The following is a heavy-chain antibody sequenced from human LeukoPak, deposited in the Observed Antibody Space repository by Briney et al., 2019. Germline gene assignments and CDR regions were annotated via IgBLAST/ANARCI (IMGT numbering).Heavy chain of an antibody. CDR1: GGFITSYY. D-gene: IGHD3-10*01. Sequence: PSETLSLTCTVSGGFITSYYWSWPRHPPGKGVEWLGYIYYSGSTNYNPSLKSRVTISVDTSKNQFSLKLSSVTAADTAVYYCARGGVNYKIAGPWGQGALVTVSS. CDR2: IYYSGST. J-gene: IGHJ5*02. V-gene: IGHV4-59*01. CDR3: ARGGVNYKIAGP.